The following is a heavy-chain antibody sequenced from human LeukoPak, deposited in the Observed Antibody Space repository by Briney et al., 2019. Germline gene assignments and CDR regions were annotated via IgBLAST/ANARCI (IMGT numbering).Heavy chain of an antibody. Sequence: ASVKVSCKASGYAFTGYYMHWVRQAPGQGLEWMGWINPNSGGTNYAQKFQGRVTMTRDTSISTAYMELSRLRSDETAVYYCARVSFASSDSFDYWGQGTLVTVSS. CDR3: ARVSFASSDSFDY. J-gene: IGHJ4*02. D-gene: IGHD6-19*01. CDR1: GYAFTGYY. CDR2: INPNSGGT. V-gene: IGHV1-2*02.